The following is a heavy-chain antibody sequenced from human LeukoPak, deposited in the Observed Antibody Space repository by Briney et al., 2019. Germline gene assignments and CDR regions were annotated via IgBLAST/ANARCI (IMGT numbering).Heavy chain of an antibody. D-gene: IGHD3-3*01. J-gene: IGHJ5*02. CDR3: AKGDYDFWSGDNWFDP. Sequence: PGGSLRLSCAASGFTFSSYAMSWVRQAPGKGLEWVSAISGSGGSTYYADSVKGRSTISRDNSKNTLYLQMNSLRAEDTAVYYCAKGDYDFWSGDNWFDPWGQGTLVTVSS. CDR1: GFTFSSYA. CDR2: ISGSGGST. V-gene: IGHV3-23*01.